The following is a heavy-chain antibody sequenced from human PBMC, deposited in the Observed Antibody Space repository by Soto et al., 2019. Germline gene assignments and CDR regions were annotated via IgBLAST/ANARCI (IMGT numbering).Heavy chain of an antibody. D-gene: IGHD3-10*01. CDR2: IYYSGST. Sequence: SETLSLTCTVSGVSISTSNLYWGWIRQPPGKGLEWIGNIYYSGSTYYNPSLKSRVTISIDTSKNQFSLHLRSVTASDTAVYYRARRDFGEFTFNFWGQGTLVTGLL. CDR1: GVSISTSNLY. V-gene: IGHV4-39*01. CDR3: ARRDFGEFTFNF. J-gene: IGHJ5*01.